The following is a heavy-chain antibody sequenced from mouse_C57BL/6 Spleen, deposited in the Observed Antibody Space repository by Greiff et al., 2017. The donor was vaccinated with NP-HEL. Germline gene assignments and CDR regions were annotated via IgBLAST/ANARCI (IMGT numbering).Heavy chain of an antibody. CDR3: VKQGDSNYPYYAMDY. Sequence: EVQLQESGGGLVQPKGSLKLSCAASGFSFNTYAMNWVRQAPGKGLEWVARIRSKSNNYATYYADSVKDRFTISRDDSESMLYLQMNNLKTEDTAMYYCVKQGDSNYPYYAMDYWGQGTSVTVSS. CDR1: GFSFNTYA. V-gene: IGHV10-1*01. CDR2: IRSKSNNYAT. J-gene: IGHJ4*01. D-gene: IGHD2-5*01.